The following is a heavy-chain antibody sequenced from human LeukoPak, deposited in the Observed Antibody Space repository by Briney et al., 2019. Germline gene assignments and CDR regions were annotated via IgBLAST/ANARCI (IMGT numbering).Heavy chain of an antibody. CDR1: GLTFTNHG. CDR2: VRNDGFDT. Sequence: GGSLRLSCVTSGLTFTNHGFHWLRQAADKGLEWVAFVRNDGFDTYHSNSVKGRFSISRDDSKNTVYLQMNSLRAEDTAVYYCANGPSSYAEGAFDIWGQGTMVTVSS. J-gene: IGHJ3*02. D-gene: IGHD6-19*01. V-gene: IGHV3-30*02. CDR3: ANGPSSYAEGAFDI.